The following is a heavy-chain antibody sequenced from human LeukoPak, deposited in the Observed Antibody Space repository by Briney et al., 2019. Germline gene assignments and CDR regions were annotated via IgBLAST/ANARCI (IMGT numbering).Heavy chain of an antibody. CDR2: ISSSSSYI. Sequence: GGSLRLSCAASGFTFSSYSMNWVRQAPGEGLEWVSSISSSSSYIYYADSVKGRFTISRDNAKNSLYLQMNSLRAEDTAVYYCARELITGFDPWGQGTLVTVSS. J-gene: IGHJ5*02. V-gene: IGHV3-21*01. CDR3: ARELITGFDP. CDR1: GFTFSSYS.